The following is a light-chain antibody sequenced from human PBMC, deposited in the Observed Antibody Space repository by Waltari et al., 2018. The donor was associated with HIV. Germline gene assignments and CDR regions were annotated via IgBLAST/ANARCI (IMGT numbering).Light chain of an antibody. V-gene: IGLV1-51*01. Sequence: QSVLTQPPSVSADPGQKVPISCSGSSSNIGNNYVSWYQPLPRTAPKLLIYDNNKRPSGMPDRFSGSKSGTSATLGITGLQTGDEADYYCGAWDNSLSAWVLGGGTQLTVL. CDR2: DNN. J-gene: IGLJ3*02. CDR1: SSNIGNNY. CDR3: GAWDNSLSAWV.